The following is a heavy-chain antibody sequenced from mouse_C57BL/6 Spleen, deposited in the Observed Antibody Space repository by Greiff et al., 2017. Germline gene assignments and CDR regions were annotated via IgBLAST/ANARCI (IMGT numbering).Heavy chain of an antibody. CDR1: GYAFSSSW. J-gene: IGHJ4*01. CDR2: IYPGDGDT. D-gene: IGHD2-4*01. Sequence: QVQLQQSGPELVKPGASVKISCKASGYAFSSSWMNWVKQRPGKGLEWIGRIYPGDGDTNYNGKFKGKATLTADKSSSTAYMQLRSLTSEDSAVYFCARTIYYDYDGYAMDYWGQGTSVTVSS. CDR3: ARTIYYDYDGYAMDY. V-gene: IGHV1-82*01.